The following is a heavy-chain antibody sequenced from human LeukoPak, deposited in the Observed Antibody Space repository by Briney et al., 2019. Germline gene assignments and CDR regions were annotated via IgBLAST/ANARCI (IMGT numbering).Heavy chain of an antibody. V-gene: IGHV4-30-2*01. J-gene: IGHJ4*02. D-gene: IGHD6-19*01. CDR2: IYHSGST. CDR1: GGSISSGGYS. CDR3: ARGIQPWLVPSYFDY. Sequence: SQTLSLTCAVSGGSISSGGYSWSWIRQPPGKGLEWIGYIYHSGSTYYNPSLKSRVTISVDRSKNQFSLKLSSVTAADTAVYYCARGIQPWLVPSYFDYWGQGTLVTVSS.